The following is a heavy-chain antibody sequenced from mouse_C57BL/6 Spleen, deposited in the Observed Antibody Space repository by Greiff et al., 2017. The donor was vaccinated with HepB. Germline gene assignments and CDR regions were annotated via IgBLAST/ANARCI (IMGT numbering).Heavy chain of an antibody. J-gene: IGHJ2*01. D-gene: IGHD1-1*01. CDR2: IHPNSGST. Sequence: QVQLKQPGAELVKPGASVKLSCKASGYTFTSYWMHWVKQRPGQGLEWIGMIHPNSGSTNYNEKFKSKATLTVDKSSSTAYMQLSSLTSEDSAVYYCARKLSNYLDYWGQGTTLTVSS. CDR3: ARKLSNYLDY. CDR1: GYTFTSYW. V-gene: IGHV1-64*01.